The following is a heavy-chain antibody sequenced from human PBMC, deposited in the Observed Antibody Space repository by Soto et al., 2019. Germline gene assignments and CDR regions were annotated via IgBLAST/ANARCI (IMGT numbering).Heavy chain of an antibody. D-gene: IGHD4-17*01. Sequence: QVQLVQSGAEMKKPGASVKVSCKASGYAFTSYDINWVRQATGQGLEWMGWMNPNSGDTGYAQKFQGRVTLTRDTSISTAYMELSSLRSEDTAVYYCSRDYGGNSGWFDPWGQGNLVTVSS. CDR3: SRDYGGNSGWFDP. CDR1: GYAFTSYD. CDR2: MNPNSGDT. J-gene: IGHJ5*02. V-gene: IGHV1-8*01.